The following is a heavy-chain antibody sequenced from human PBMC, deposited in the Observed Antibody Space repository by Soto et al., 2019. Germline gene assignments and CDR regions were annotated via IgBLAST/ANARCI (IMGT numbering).Heavy chain of an antibody. CDR1: GYTFTSYY. Sequence: QVQLVQSGAEVKKPGASVKDSCKASGYTFTSYYMHWVRQAPGQGLEWMGIINPSGGSTSYAQKFQGRCTMTRDTSTSTVYIELSSLRSEATAVYYCARGSYRSGYSSHFDYWGQGTLVTVSS. J-gene: IGHJ4*02. CDR2: INPSGGST. V-gene: IGHV1-46*01. CDR3: ARGSYRSGYSSHFDY. D-gene: IGHD3-22*01.